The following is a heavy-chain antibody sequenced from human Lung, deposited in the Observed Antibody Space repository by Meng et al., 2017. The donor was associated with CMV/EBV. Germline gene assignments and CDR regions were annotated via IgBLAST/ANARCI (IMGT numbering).Heavy chain of an antibody. Sequence: LRPSCAASGFTFSSYGMRWVRQAPGKGLEWVALISYDGSDKKYAGSVKGRFTISRDNSQNTLYLQMNSLSPEDTGVYYCAKPEVAFDYWGQGALVTVSS. CDR3: AKPEVAFDY. D-gene: IGHD1-14*01. CDR2: ISYDGSDK. CDR1: GFTFSSYG. J-gene: IGHJ4*02. V-gene: IGHV3-30*18.